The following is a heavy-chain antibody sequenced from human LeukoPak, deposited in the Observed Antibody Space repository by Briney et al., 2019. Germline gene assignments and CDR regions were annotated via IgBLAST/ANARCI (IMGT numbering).Heavy chain of an antibody. CDR1: GGTFTSYT. D-gene: IGHD3-3*01. CDR2: IIPILGIA. Sequence: GASVKVSCKASGGTFTSYTISWVRQAPGQGLEWMGRIIPILGIANYAQEFQGRVTITADKSTSTAYRELSSLRSEDTAVYYCARGTTIFGVVIIASYWGQGTRVTVSS. V-gene: IGHV1-69*02. CDR3: ARGTTIFGVVIIASY. J-gene: IGHJ4*02.